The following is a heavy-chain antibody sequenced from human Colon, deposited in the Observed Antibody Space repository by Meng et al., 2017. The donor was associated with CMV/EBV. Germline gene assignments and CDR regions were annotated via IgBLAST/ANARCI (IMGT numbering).Heavy chain of an antibody. V-gene: IGHV4-39*01. CDR2: IYYSGCT. Sequence: SEPLSLTCTVSGGSSSSSSYYWGWNRQPPGKGLEWIGSIYYSGCTYYNPSLRCRVTIPLDASKNQFTLRLRSVTDADAAIYYCARHETYYDYGDYAPQYYFDTWGQGTLVTVSS. J-gene: IGHJ4*02. CDR3: ARHETYYDYGDYAPQYYFDT. D-gene: IGHD4-17*01. CDR1: GGSSSSSSYY.